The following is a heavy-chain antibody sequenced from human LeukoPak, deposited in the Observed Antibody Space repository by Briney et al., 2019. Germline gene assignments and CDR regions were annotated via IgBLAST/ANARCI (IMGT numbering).Heavy chain of an antibody. V-gene: IGHV4-30-4*08. D-gene: IGHD3-3*01. CDR3: ARTYYDFWSGYYTLFGY. J-gene: IGHJ4*02. CDR2: IYYSGST. Sequence: PSQTLSLTCTVSGGSISSGDYYWSWIRQPPGKGLEWIGYIYYSGSTYYNPSLKSRVTISVDTSKNQFSLKLSSVTAADTAVYYCARTYYDFWSGYYTLFGYWGQGTLVTVSS. CDR1: GGSISSGDYY.